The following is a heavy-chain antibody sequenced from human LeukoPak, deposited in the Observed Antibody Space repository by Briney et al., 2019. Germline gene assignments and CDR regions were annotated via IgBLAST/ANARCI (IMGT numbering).Heavy chain of an antibody. V-gene: IGHV1-2*02. D-gene: IGHD1-26*01. CDR1: GYTLTGYY. CDR3: AGPWDQVGFDP. CDR2: IYPKTGGT. Sequence: GASVKVSCKPSGYTLTGYYLHWVRQAPGQGLEWMGWIYPKTGGTSYAQKFQGRVTMTRDTSISTAYMELIGLRSDDTAVYYCAGPWDQVGFDPWGQGTLVSVSS. J-gene: IGHJ5*02.